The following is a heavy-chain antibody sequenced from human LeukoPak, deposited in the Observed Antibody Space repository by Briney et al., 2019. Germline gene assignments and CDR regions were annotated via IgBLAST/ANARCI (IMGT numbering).Heavy chain of an antibody. CDR3: ARAEGDIVVVPAAISS. D-gene: IGHD2-2*02. Sequence: ASVKVSCKASGYTFTSYGISWVRQAPGQGLEWMGWISAYNGNTNYAQKLQGRVTMTTDTSTSTAYMELRSLRSDDTAVYYCARAEGDIVVVPAAISSWGQGTLVTVSS. CDR1: GYTFTSYG. J-gene: IGHJ5*02. V-gene: IGHV1-18*01. CDR2: ISAYNGNT.